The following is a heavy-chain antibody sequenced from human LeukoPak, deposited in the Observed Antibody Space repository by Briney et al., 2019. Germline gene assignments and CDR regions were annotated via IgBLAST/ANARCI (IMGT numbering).Heavy chain of an antibody. D-gene: IGHD6-6*01. Sequence: SETLSLTCAVYGGSFSDYYWSWIRQPPGKGLEWIGEINHSGSTNYNPSLKSRVTISVDTSKNQFSLKLSSVTAADTAVYYCARDSSSLGFDPWGQGTLVTVSS. CDR3: ARDSSSLGFDP. CDR2: INHSGST. J-gene: IGHJ5*02. V-gene: IGHV4-34*01. CDR1: GGSFSDYY.